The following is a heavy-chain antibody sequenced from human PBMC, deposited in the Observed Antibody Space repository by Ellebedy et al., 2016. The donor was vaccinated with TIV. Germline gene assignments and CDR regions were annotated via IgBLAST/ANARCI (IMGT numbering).Heavy chain of an antibody. CDR1: GFTFSSYW. D-gene: IGHD3-22*01. CDR3: AREDGYYDSSGYRRPDYFDD. Sequence: GGSLRLSXAASGFTFSSYWMSWVRQAPGKGLEWVANIKQDGSEKYYVDSVKGRFTISRDNAKNSLYLQMNSLRAEDTAVYYCAREDGYYDSSGYRRPDYFDDWGQGTLVTVSS. J-gene: IGHJ4*02. V-gene: IGHV3-7*01. CDR2: IKQDGSEK.